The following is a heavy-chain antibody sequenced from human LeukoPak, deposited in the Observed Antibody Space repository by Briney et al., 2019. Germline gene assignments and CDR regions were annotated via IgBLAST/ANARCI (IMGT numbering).Heavy chain of an antibody. J-gene: IGHJ4*02. CDR1: GFTFDDYA. V-gene: IGHV3-9*01. D-gene: IGHD1-26*01. CDR3: ASRVGATLYDY. Sequence: GRSLRLSCAASGFTFDDYAMHWVRQTPGKGLEWVSGISWNSGSIGYADSVKGRFNISRDNAKNTLYLQMNSLRAEDTAVYYCASRVGATLYDYWGQGTLVTVSS. CDR2: ISWNSGSI.